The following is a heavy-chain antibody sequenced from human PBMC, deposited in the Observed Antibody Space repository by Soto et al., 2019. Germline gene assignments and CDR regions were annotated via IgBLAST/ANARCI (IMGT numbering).Heavy chain of an antibody. Sequence: QVQLQESGPGLVRPSETLSLTCTVSGGSFSSYYWTWIRQSPGKGLEWIGYIYYSGSTDYNPSLRGRLAISIDTSKHQFAVRLNSMTAADAAVYYCAGRDCSGTNCYYLDYYYMDVWGKGTTVTVSS. J-gene: IGHJ6*03. V-gene: IGHV4-59*08. CDR1: GGSFSSYY. CDR2: IYYSGST. CDR3: AGRDCSGTNCYYLDYYYMDV. D-gene: IGHD2-2*01.